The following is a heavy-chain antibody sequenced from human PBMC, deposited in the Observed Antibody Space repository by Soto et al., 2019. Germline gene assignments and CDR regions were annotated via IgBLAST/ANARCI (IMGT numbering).Heavy chain of an antibody. CDR2: IRSKAYGGTT. D-gene: IGHD4-4*01. J-gene: IGHJ6*03. V-gene: IGHV3-49*03. CDR3: TRDSNYDYYYYYYMDV. Sequence: GGSLRLSCTASGFTFGDYAMSWFRQAPGKGLEWVGFIRSKAYGGTTEYAASVKGRFTISRDNSKSIAYLQMNSLKTEDTAVYYCTRDSNYDYYYYYYMDVWGKGTTVTVSS. CDR1: GFTFGDYA.